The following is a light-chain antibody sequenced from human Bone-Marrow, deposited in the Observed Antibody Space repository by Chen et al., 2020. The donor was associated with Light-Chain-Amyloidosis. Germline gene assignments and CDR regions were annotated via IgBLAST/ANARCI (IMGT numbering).Light chain of an antibody. Sequence: EIVLTQSPGTLSLSPGEGANLSCRASQTISSNYLTWYQQKFGQAPRLLIYGSSSRATGIPDRFTGSGSGRDFTLTINRLEPADFAMYYCQQYGPSPLTFGGGTKVEIK. CDR3: QQYGPSPLT. CDR1: QTISSNY. J-gene: IGKJ4*01. CDR2: GSS. V-gene: IGKV3-20*01.